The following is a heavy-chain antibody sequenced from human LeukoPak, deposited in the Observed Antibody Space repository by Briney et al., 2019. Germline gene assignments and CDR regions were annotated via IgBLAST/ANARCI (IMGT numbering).Heavy chain of an antibody. CDR1: GYTFTGYY. CDR2: INPNSGGT. V-gene: IGHV1-2*02. CDR3: AKGLSTGCFDP. J-gene: IGHJ5*02. Sequence: ASVKVSCKASGYTFTGYYMHWVRQAPGQGLEWMGWINPNSGGTNYAQKFQGRVTMTRDTSISAAYMDLSSLGSDDTAVYYCAKGLSTGCFDPWGQGTLVTVSS.